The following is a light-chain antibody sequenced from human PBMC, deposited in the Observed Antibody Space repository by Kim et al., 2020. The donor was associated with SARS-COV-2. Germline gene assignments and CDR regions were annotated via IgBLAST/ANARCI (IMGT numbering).Light chain of an antibody. CDR1: QGISNF. CDR3: LQHSSYPYS. Sequence: ASVEDRITITCRASQGISNFLAWFQQKRGNVPKGLIYAASSLQSGVPSRFSGSGSGTEFTLTIAGLQPEDFATYYCLQHSSYPYSFGQGTKVDIK. V-gene: IGKV1-17*03. CDR2: AAS. J-gene: IGKJ2*01.